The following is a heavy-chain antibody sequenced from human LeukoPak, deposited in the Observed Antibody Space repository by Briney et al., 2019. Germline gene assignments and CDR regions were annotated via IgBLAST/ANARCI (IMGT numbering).Heavy chain of an antibody. D-gene: IGHD3-22*01. CDR1: GRTISSYT. CDR2: IIPIFGTA. CDR3: ARGYYDSSGYYYDDY. Sequence: SVKVSCKASGRTISSYTISWVRQAPGQGLEWMGRIIPIFGTANCAQEFQGRVTITTDEYTSTAYMELSSLISEDTAVYYCARGYYDSSGYYYDDYWGQGTLVTVSS. V-gene: IGHV1-69*05. J-gene: IGHJ4*02.